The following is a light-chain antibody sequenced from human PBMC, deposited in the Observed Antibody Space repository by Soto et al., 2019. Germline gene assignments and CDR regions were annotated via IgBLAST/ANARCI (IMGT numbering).Light chain of an antibody. CDR1: QGIVRW. V-gene: IGKV1-5*01. CDR2: DAS. J-gene: IGKJ1*01. Sequence: DIQMTQSPPTLPASVGDRVTITCRASQGIVRWLAWYQQKPGKAPKLLIYDASSLESGVPSRFSGSGAGTEFTLTISSLQPDDFATYYCQHYYGFSRTFGQGTKVEIK. CDR3: QHYYGFSRT.